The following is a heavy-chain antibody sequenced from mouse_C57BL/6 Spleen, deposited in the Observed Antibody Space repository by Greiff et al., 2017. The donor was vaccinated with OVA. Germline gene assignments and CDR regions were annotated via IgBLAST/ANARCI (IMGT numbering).Heavy chain of an antibody. J-gene: IGHJ2*01. D-gene: IGHD1-1*01. V-gene: IGHV1-52*01. CDR3: AREGYGPFDY. CDR2: IDPSDSET. CDR1: GYTFPRYW. Sequence: QAQLQQPGSELVRPGSSVKLSCKASGYTFPRYWMHWVPPRPIQGLEWIGNIDPSDSETHYNQKFKDKATLTVDKSSSTAYMQLSSLTSEDSAVYYCAREGYGPFDYWGQGTTLTVSA.